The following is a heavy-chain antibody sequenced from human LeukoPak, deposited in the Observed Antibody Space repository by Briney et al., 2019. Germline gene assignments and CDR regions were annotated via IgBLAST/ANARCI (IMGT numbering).Heavy chain of an antibody. V-gene: IGHV4-59*12. Sequence: PSETLSLTCTVSGGSLSSYYWSWIRQPPGKGLEWVGYMYYSENTNYNPSLKSRVTISVDTSKNQFSLKLSSVTAADTAVYYCARVAYGFCSSSTCFNWFDPWGQGTLVTVSS. CDR2: MYYSENT. J-gene: IGHJ5*02. CDR3: ARVAYGFCSSSTCFNWFDP. D-gene: IGHD2-2*01. CDR1: GGSLSSYY.